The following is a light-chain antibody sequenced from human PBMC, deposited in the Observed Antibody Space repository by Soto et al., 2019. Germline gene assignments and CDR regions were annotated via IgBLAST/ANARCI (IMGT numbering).Light chain of an antibody. CDR3: ASPAGRKNII. CDR2: EVN. Sequence: QSVLTQPPSASGSPGRSVTISCTGTSSDIGGYNYVSWYQQHPGKAPKLMIYEVNKRPSGVPDRFSGSKSGNTASLTVSGLQAEDEADYYCASPAGRKNIIFGRGTKLTVL. V-gene: IGLV2-8*01. CDR1: SSDIGGYNY. J-gene: IGLJ2*01.